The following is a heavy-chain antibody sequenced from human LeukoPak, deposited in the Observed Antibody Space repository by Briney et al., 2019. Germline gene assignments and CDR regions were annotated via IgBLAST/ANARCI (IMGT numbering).Heavy chain of an antibody. CDR2: INPNSGGT. CDR1: GYTFTGYY. D-gene: IGHD3-22*01. V-gene: IGHV1-2*02. J-gene: IGHJ4*02. CDR3: ARGGRGWLSQYYFDY. Sequence: ASVKVSCKASGYTFTGYYMHWVRQAPGQGLEWMGWINPNSGGTNYAQKFQGRVTMTRDTSISTAYMELSRLRSDDTAVYYCARGGRGWLSQYYFDYWGQGNLVTVSS.